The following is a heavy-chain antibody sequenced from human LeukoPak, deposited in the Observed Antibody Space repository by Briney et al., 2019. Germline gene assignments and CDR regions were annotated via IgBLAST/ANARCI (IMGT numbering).Heavy chain of an antibody. Sequence: SETLSLTCAVSGGSISSHYWGWIRQPPGKGLEWIGYIYYSGSTNYNPSLKSRVTISVDTSKNQFSLKLSSVTAADTAVYYCARAGSWYGNWFDPWGQGTLVTVSS. CDR1: GGSISSHY. D-gene: IGHD6-13*01. J-gene: IGHJ5*02. V-gene: IGHV4-59*11. CDR3: ARAGSWYGNWFDP. CDR2: IYYSGST.